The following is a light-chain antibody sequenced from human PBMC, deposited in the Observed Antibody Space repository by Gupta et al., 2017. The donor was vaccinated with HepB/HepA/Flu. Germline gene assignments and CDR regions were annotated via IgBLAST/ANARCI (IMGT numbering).Light chain of an antibody. CDR3: QQDISSYT. CDR1: QSISSW. J-gene: IGKJ2*01. CDR2: KAS. V-gene: IGKV1-5*03. Sequence: DIQMTQSPSTLSASVGDRVTITCRASQSISSWLAWYQQKPGKAPKLLIYKASSLESGVPSRFSGSGSGTEFTLTSSSLQPDDFATYYCQQDISSYTFGQGTKLEIK.